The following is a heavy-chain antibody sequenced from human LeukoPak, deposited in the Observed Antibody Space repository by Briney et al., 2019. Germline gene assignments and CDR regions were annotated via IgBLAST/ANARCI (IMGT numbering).Heavy chain of an antibody. V-gene: IGHV3-30*18. CDR2: ISYDGSNK. CDR1: GFTFSSYG. D-gene: IGHD3-22*01. Sequence: GGSLRLSCAASGFTFSSYGMHWVRQAPGKGLEWVAVISYDGSNKYYADSVKGRFTISRDNSKNTLYLQMNSLRAEDTAVYYCAKDHYDSSDYCGYWGQGTLVTVSS. CDR3: AKDHYDSSDYCGY. J-gene: IGHJ4*02.